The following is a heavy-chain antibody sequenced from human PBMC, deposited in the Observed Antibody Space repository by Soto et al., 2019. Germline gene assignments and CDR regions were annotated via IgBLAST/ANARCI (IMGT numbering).Heavy chain of an antibody. Sequence: QVQLQQWGAGLVKPSETLSLSCAVYGQSFSGHSWAWIRQPPGKGLAWIGEINESGSTYYNPSLKIRVTISTDTSKNQFSLKLISVSAAVTAAYFCAGGLGIVALPGELEDVNYDYWGQGTLVNVSS. J-gene: IGHJ4*02. V-gene: IGHV4-34*01. CDR3: AGGLGIVALPGELEDVNYDY. D-gene: IGHD1-1*01. CDR2: INESGST. CDR1: GQSFSGHS.